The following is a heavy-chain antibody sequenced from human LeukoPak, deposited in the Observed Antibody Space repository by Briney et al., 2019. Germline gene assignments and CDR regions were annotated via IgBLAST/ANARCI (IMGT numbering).Heavy chain of an antibody. J-gene: IGHJ4*02. CDR3: ARHVSRYAFVFHS. Sequence: PSETLSLTCTVSGGSISSSSYYWGWIRQPPGKGLEWIGSIYYSGSTYYNPSLKSRVTISVDTSKNQFSLKLSSVTAADTAVYFWARHVSRYAFVFHSWGQGTLVTVSS. CDR1: GGSISSSSYY. V-gene: IGHV4-39*01. D-gene: IGHD1-1*01. CDR2: IYYSGST.